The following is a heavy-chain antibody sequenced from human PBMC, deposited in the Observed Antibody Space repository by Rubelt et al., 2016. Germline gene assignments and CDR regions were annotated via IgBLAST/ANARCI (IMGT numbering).Heavy chain of an antibody. CDR2: INPSGGST. CDR3: AREGLAVAHDY. V-gene: IGHV1-46*01. D-gene: IGHD6-19*01. J-gene: IGHJ4*02. Sequence: QVQLVQSGAEVKKPGASVKVSCKASGYTFTSYYMHWVRQAPGQGLEWMGIINPSGGSTSYAQKFQGRVTMTRDTSTSTVYMELGSLRSEDTAVYYCAREGLAVAHDYWGQGTLVTVSS. CDR1: GYTFTSYY.